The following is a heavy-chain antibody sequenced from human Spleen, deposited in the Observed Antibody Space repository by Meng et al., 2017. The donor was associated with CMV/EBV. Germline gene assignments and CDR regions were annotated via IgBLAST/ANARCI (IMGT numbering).Heavy chain of an antibody. Sequence: QGPLHESGPGRVQPSETLSLTCTVYGGSSMSYYSSWIRQPAGKGLEWIGRIYNSASTNYNPSLKSRVTMSVDTSNNRFSLKVSSVTAADTAVYYCAREPYDSGDSRLDPWGQGTLVTVSS. D-gene: IGHD3-22*01. V-gene: IGHV4-4*07. J-gene: IGHJ5*02. CDR2: IYNSAST. CDR1: GGSSMSYY. CDR3: AREPYDSGDSRLDP.